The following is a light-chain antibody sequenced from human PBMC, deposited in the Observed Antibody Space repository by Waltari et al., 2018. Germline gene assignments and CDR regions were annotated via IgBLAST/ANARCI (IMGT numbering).Light chain of an antibody. CDR3: AAWDDSLTGSWV. CDR1: NSNIGSNT. J-gene: IGLJ3*02. V-gene: IGLV1-44*01. Sequence: QSVLTQPPSASGTPGQRVTISCSGSNSNIGSNTVNWYQHFPGTAPNLLIYRNSQRPSGVPDRFSGSKSGTSASLAISGLQSEDDADYYCAAWDDSLTGSWVFGGGTKLTV. CDR2: RNS.